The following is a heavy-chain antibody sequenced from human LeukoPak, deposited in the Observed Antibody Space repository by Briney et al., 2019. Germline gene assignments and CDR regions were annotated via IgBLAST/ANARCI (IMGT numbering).Heavy chain of an antibody. CDR3: AKDRLITVGNWFDP. D-gene: IGHD2-8*01. CDR2: IRYDGSNK. Sequence: QAGGSLRLSCAASGFTFSSYGMHWVRQAPGKGLEWVAFIRYDGSNKYYADSVKGRFTISRDNSKNTLYLQMNSLRAEDTAVYYCAKDRLITVGNWFDPWGQGTLVTVSS. V-gene: IGHV3-30*02. J-gene: IGHJ5*02. CDR1: GFTFSSYG.